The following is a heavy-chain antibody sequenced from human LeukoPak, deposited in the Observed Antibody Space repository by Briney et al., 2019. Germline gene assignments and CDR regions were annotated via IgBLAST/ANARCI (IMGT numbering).Heavy chain of an antibody. D-gene: IGHD3/OR15-3a*01. CDR1: GGSISSGSYY. Sequence: SETLSLTCTVSGGSISSGSYYWSWIRQPAGKGLEWIGRIYTSGSTNYNPSLKSRVTISVDTSKNQFSLNLSSVTAADTAVYYCARQEIGLRSFDPWGQGTLVTVSS. J-gene: IGHJ5*02. V-gene: IGHV4-61*02. CDR3: ARQEIGLRSFDP. CDR2: IYTSGST.